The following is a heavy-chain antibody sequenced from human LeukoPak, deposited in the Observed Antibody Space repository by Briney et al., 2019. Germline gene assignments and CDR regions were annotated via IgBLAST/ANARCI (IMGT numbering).Heavy chain of an antibody. J-gene: IGHJ3*02. CDR3: ARDRLRYFDWLFETDAFDI. V-gene: IGHV1-2*02. CDR2: INPNSGGT. Sequence: GASVKVSCKASGYTFTGYYMHWVRQAPGQGLEWMGWINPNSGGTNYAQKFQGRVTMTRDTSISTAYMELSRLRSDDTAVYYCARDRLRYFDWLFETDAFDIWGQGTMVTVSS. CDR1: GYTFTGYY. D-gene: IGHD3-9*01.